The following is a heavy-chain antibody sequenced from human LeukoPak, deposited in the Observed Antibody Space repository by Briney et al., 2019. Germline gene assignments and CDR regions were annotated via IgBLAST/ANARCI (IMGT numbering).Heavy chain of an antibody. CDR1: GYTFTDYY. CDR2: INPNSGGT. V-gene: IGHV1-2*02. J-gene: IGHJ6*02. Sequence: ASVKVSCKASGYTFTDYYMHWVRQAPGQGLEWMGWINPNSGGTNFAQKFQGRVTMTRDTSISTAYMKLSRLRSDDTAVYYCARASTFYSYGMDVWGQGTTVTVSS. D-gene: IGHD3-16*01. CDR3: ARASTFYSYGMDV.